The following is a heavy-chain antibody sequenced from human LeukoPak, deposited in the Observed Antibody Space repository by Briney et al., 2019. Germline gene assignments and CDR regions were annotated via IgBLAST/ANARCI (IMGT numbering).Heavy chain of an antibody. CDR1: GGTFSSYA. CDR3: ARVGRSAYFDY. J-gene: IGHJ4*02. Sequence: GSSVKVSCKASGGTFSSYAISRVRQAPGQGLEWIGGIIPTFGTANYAQKFQGRVTITADESTSTAYMELRSLRSDDTAVYYCARVGRSAYFDYWGQGTLVTVSS. V-gene: IGHV1-69*01. CDR2: IIPTFGTA.